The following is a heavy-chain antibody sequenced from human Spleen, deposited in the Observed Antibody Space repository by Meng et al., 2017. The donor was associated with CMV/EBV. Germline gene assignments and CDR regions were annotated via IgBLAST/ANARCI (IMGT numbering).Heavy chain of an antibody. J-gene: IGHJ4*02. Sequence: EVRLVESGGGLVHPGGLLNPSCAASGFSFSSYWMHWVRQAPGKGLVWVSRINTDESITNYADSVKGRFSISRDNAKNTVYLQMNSLRAEDTAVYYCAADRGRLWGRGTLVTVSS. CDR2: INTDESIT. V-gene: IGHV3-74*02. D-gene: IGHD3-10*01. CDR1: GFSFSSYW. CDR3: AADRGRL.